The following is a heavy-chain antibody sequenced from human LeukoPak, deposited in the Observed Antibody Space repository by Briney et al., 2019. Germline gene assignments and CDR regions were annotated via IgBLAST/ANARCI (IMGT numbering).Heavy chain of an antibody. CDR1: GFTFTSYS. J-gene: IGHJ4*02. Sequence: GGSLRLSGSASGFTFTSYSMNWVRQAPGKGLEWVSTISGGGGSTYYADSVKGRFTISRDNSKNTLYLQVNSLRAEDTAVYYCAKGGKWDVTPFDYWGQGTLVTVSS. D-gene: IGHD1-26*01. CDR2: ISGGGGST. CDR3: AKGGKWDVTPFDY. V-gene: IGHV3-23*01.